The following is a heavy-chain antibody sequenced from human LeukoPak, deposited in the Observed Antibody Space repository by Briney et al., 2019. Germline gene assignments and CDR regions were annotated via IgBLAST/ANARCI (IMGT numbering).Heavy chain of an antibody. CDR1: GYTFTGYY. V-gene: IGHV1-2*02. D-gene: IGHD2-15*01. CDR3: ARSDEYCSGGSCYQKPLDY. CDR2: INPNSGGT. Sequence: GASVKVSCKASGYTFTGYYMHWVRQAPGQGLEWMGWINPNSGGTNYAQKFQGRVTMTRDTSISTAYMELSRQRSDDTAVYYCARSDEYCSGGSCYQKPLDYWGQGTLVTVSS. J-gene: IGHJ4*02.